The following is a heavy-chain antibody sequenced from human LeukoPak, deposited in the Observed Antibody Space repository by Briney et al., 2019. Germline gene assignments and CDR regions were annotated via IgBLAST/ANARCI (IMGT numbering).Heavy chain of an antibody. CDR3: ARVRPGDYYDSSGYWGWFDP. Sequence: GASVTVSCKASGYTFTGYYMHWVRQAPGQGLEWMGWINPNSGGTNYAQKFQGRVTMTRDTSISTAYMELSRLRSDDTAVYYCARVRPGDYYDSSGYWGWFDPWGQGTLVTVSS. V-gene: IGHV1-2*02. CDR1: GYTFTGYY. D-gene: IGHD3-22*01. CDR2: INPNSGGT. J-gene: IGHJ5*02.